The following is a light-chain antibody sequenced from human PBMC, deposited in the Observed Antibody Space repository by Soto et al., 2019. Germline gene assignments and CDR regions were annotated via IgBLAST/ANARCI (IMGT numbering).Light chain of an antibody. CDR3: SSYTSSSTLGV. J-gene: IGLJ2*01. V-gene: IGLV2-14*01. CDR2: EVS. CDR1: SSDVGGYNY. Sequence: QSALTQPASVSGSPGQSITISCTGTSSDVGGYNYVSWYQQHPGKAPKLMIYEVSNRPSGVSNRFSGSKSGNTASLTISGLQAEDEAAYYCSSYTSSSTLGVFGGGTKLTV.